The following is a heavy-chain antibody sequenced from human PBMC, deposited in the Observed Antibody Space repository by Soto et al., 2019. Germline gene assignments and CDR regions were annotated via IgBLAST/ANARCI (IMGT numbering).Heavy chain of an antibody. CDR1: GFNFTTYA. V-gene: IGHV3-23*01. Sequence: EVPLLDGGGGLVQPGGSLRLSCTVSGFNFTTYAMGWVRQAPGKGLEWVSGISGSGGITYYADSVKGHFTISRDNSTNTVYLQMNSLRAEDSAVYYCVKEGSCNGGTCYIDNWGQGTLVTVSS. CDR2: ISGSGGIT. CDR3: VKEGSCNGGTCYIDN. D-gene: IGHD2-15*01. J-gene: IGHJ4*02.